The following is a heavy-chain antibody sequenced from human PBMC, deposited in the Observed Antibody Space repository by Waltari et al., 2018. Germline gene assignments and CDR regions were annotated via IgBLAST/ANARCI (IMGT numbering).Heavy chain of an antibody. Sequence: EVYLVESGGGLVQPGGSLRLSCAASGFTFSTYWMTWVRQAPGKGLEWLANIKGDGSQKNYVDSVKRRFTISRDTANNSLYLQMNSLRAEDTAVYYCARDPHYSNFDYWGQGTLVTVSS. V-gene: IGHV3-7*01. J-gene: IGHJ4*02. CDR2: IKGDGSQK. D-gene: IGHD4-4*01. CDR1: GFTFSTYW. CDR3: ARDPHYSNFDY.